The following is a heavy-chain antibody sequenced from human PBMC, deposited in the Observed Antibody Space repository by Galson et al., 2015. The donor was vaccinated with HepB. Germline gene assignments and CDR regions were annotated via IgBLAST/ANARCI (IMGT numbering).Heavy chain of an antibody. V-gene: IGHV5-51*03. CDR3: ARMYGDYEKIDF. D-gene: IGHD4-17*01. CDR2: IYGDDSDI. J-gene: IGHJ4*02. Sequence: QSGAEVKMPGESLKISCKGSGYTFTNYWIGWVRQLPGKGLECMGIIYGDDSDIRYSPSFQGQVTMSVDKSISTAYLQWSSLKASDTAMYFCARMYGDYEKIDFWGQGTLVTVSS. CDR1: GYTFTNYW.